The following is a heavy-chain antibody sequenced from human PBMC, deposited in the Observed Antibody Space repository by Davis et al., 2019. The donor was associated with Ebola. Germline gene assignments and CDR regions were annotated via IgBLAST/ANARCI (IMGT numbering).Heavy chain of an antibody. J-gene: IGHJ6*04. V-gene: IGHV4-59*01. CDR3: ARERYFDSYYYGMDV. Sequence: PGGSLRLSCTVSGGSISSYYWSWIRQPPGKGLEWIGYIYYSGSTNYNPSLKSRVTISVDTSKNQFSLKLSSVTAADTAVYYCARERYFDSYYYGMDVWGKGTTVTVSS. CDR1: GGSISSYY. CDR2: IYYSGST. D-gene: IGHD3-9*01.